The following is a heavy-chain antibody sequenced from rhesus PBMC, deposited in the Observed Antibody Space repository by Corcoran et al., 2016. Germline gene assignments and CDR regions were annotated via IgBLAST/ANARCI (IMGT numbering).Heavy chain of an antibody. D-gene: IGHD1-26*01. CDR2: MLGGIVGT. CDR3: AKYIGSRTTSDGSLDV. J-gene: IGHJ5-2*02. V-gene: IGHV4-147*01. Sequence: QVQLQESGPGLVKPSETLSLTCAVSGGSITSNSWCGIRQSPGKGREWFGFMLGGIVGTRDNPSLKHRVTISTSTSKNQVSLSLISVTAADTALYYCAKYIGSRTTSDGSLDVWGRGVLVSVSS. CDR1: GGSITSNS.